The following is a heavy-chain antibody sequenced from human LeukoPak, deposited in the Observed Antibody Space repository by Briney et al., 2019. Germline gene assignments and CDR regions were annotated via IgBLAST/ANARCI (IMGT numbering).Heavy chain of an antibody. Sequence: SVKVSCLASGGTLSNYAISWVRQAPGQGLEWMGGIIPIFGTANYAQKFQGRVTITADKSTSTAYMELSSLRSEDTAVYYCARSNGGYGDYYFDYWGQGTLVTVSS. J-gene: IGHJ4*02. CDR3: ARSNGGYGDYYFDY. CDR1: GGTLSNYA. V-gene: IGHV1-69*06. D-gene: IGHD4-17*01. CDR2: IIPIFGTA.